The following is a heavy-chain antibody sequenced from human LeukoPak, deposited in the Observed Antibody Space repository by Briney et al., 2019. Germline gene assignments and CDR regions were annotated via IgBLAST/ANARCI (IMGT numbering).Heavy chain of an antibody. Sequence: PGGSLRLSCAASGFTFSSYAMSWVRQAPGKGLEWVSAISGSGGSTYYADSVKGRFTISRDNAKNSLYLQMNSLRAEDTAVYYCARDGAYCSSTSCYFGFDYWGQGTPVTVSS. V-gene: IGHV3-23*01. CDR2: ISGSGGST. J-gene: IGHJ4*02. CDR1: GFTFSSYA. CDR3: ARDGAYCSSTSCYFGFDY. D-gene: IGHD2-2*01.